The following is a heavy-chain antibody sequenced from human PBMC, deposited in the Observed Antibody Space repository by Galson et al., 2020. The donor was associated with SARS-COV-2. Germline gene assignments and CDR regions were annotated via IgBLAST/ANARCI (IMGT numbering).Heavy chain of an antibody. V-gene: IGHV4-34*01. CDR3: ARSARYGSESYYRKTKGENWIGP. Sequence: SQASETLSLTCAVSGGSFRGYFWNWIRQAPDRGLEWIGEVNHSGSITYNPSLKSRATISVDTSKNHFSLKLNSVTAADTAVYYCARSARYGSESYYRKTKGENWIGPWGQGTQVTVSS. J-gene: IGHJ5*02. D-gene: IGHD3-10*01. CDR2: VNHSGSI. CDR1: GGSFRGYF.